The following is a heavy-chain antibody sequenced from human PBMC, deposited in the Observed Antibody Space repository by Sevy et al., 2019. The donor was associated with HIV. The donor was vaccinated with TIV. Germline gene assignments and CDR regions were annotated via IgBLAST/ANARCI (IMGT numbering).Heavy chain of an antibody. CDR2: IRQDGGEK. J-gene: IGHJ4*02. D-gene: IGHD6-19*01. CDR3: VRAIGVASSY. Sequence: GGSLRLSCAGSGFTFSDYWMTWVRQAPGKGLEWVANIRQDGGEKYYADSVEGRLTISRDNAKNSVYLQMNSLRAEDTAVYYCVRAIGVASSYWGQGTLVTVSS. V-gene: IGHV3-7*04. CDR1: GFTFSDYW.